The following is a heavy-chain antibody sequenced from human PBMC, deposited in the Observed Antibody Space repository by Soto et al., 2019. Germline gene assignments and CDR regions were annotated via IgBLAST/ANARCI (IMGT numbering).Heavy chain of an antibody. V-gene: IGHV1-46*01. CDR1: GYTFTIYY. Sequence: ASLKVSCKASGYTFTIYYVHWVRQAPGQGLEWMGIINPSGGSTNYAQKFQGRITVTRDTSTSTVYMELSSLRSDDTAFYYCARELAHRYYCGKGTLVPVSS. CDR2: INPSGGST. J-gene: IGHJ4*02. CDR3: ARELAHRYY.